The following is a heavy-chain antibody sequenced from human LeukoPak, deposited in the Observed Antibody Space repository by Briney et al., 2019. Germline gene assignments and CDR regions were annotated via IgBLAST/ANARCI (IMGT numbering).Heavy chain of an antibody. CDR2: IHYSGNT. CDR1: GGSISSDY. J-gene: IGHJ3*02. V-gene: IGHV4-59*01. Sequence: PSETLSLTCTVSGGSISSDYWSWIRQPPGKGQEWIGYIHYSGNTNYNPSLKSRVTISLHASKNQFFLNLTSVTAADTAMFYCALDSSGWSHDSFDIWGQGTTVTVSS. CDR3: ALDSSGWSHDSFDI. D-gene: IGHD6-19*01.